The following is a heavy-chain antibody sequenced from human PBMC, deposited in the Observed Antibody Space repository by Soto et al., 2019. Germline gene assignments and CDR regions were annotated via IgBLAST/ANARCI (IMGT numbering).Heavy chain of an antibody. V-gene: IGHV4-39*01. CDR2: IYYSGST. CDR1: GGSISSSSYY. J-gene: IGHJ4*02. D-gene: IGHD6-19*01. CDR3: ARHMRAVAGTFYFDY. Sequence: SETLSLTCTVSGGSISSSSYYWGWIRQPPGKGLEWIGSIYYSGSTYYNPSLKSRVTISVDTSKNQFSLKLSSVTAADTAVYYCARHMRAVAGTFYFDYWGQGTLVTVSS.